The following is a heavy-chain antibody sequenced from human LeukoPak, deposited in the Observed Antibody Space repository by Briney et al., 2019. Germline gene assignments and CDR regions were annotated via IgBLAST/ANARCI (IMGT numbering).Heavy chain of an antibody. V-gene: IGHV4-4*02. D-gene: IGHD3-22*01. CDR1: GGSISSSNW. Sequence: SETLSLTCAVSGGSISSSNWWSWVRQPPGKGLEWIGEIYHSGSTNYNPSLKSRVTISVDKSKNLFSLKLSSVTAADTAVYYCARETYYYDSSGYYYRHDAFDIWGQGTMVTVSS. J-gene: IGHJ3*02. CDR3: ARETYYYDSSGYYYRHDAFDI. CDR2: IYHSGST.